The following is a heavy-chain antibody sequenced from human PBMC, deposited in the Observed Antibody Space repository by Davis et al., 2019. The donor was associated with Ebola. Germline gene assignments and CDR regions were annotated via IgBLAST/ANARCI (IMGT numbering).Heavy chain of an antibody. CDR3: AHRRAIFGVVTAWFDP. D-gene: IGHD3-3*01. CDR1: GFSLSTRGVG. Sequence: SGPTLVKPTQTLTLTCTFSGFSLSTRGVGVGWIRQPPGKALEWLALIYWDDDKRYSPSLKSRLTITKDTSKNQVVLTMTNMDPVDTATYYCAHRRAIFGVVTAWFDPWGQGTLVTVSS. V-gene: IGHV2-5*02. J-gene: IGHJ5*02. CDR2: IYWDDDK.